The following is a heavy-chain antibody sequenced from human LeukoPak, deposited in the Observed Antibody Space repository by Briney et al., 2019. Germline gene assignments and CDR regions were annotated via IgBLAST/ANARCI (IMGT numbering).Heavy chain of an antibody. CDR2: ISYDGSNK. D-gene: IGHD3-16*01. V-gene: IGHV3-30*18. J-gene: IGHJ4*02. Sequence: GRSLRLSCAASGFTFSSYGMHWVRQAPGKGLEWVAVISYDGSNKHYADSVKGRFTISRDNSKNTLYLQMNSLRAEDTAVYYCAKGIVYEDYWGQGTLVTVSS. CDR3: AKGIVYEDY. CDR1: GFTFSSYG.